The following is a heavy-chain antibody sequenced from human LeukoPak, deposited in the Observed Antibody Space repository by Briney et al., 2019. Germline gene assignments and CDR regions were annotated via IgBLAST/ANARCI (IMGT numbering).Heavy chain of an antibody. CDR2: IYTSGST. V-gene: IGHV4-61*02. CDR1: GGSISSGSYY. D-gene: IGHD3-10*01. CDR3: ARESYGSGSYYYYYYYMDV. Sequence: PSQTLSLTCTVSGGSISSGSYYWSWIRQPAGKGLEWIGRIYTSGSTNYNPSLKSRVTISVDTSKNQFSLKLSSVTAADTAVYYCARESYGSGSYYYYYYYMDVWGKETTVTVSS. J-gene: IGHJ6*03.